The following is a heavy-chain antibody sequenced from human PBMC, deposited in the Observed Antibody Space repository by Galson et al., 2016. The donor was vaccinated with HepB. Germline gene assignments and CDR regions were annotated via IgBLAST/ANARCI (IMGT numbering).Heavy chain of an antibody. CDR1: GGSFRGSY. V-gene: IGHV4-34*01. CDR3: ARGKRPPRSNYYDYRWFDP. J-gene: IGHJ5*02. Sequence: EPLSLTCAVYGGSFRGSYWTWIRQTPEKGLEWIGDIDHSGTTNYNPSLKSRVIISVDTSKNQISLSLSSVTAADTSVYYCARGKRPPRSNYYDYRWFDPWGQGTLVIVSS. D-gene: IGHD3-16*01. CDR2: IDHSGTT.